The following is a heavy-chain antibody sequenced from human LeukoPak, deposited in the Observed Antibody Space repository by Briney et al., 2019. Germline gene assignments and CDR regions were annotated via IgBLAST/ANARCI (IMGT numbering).Heavy chain of an antibody. J-gene: IGHJ5*02. CDR2: IKQDGSEK. Sequence: PGGSLSLSCAASGFTYSSHLMSWVRQAPGKGREGVANIKQDGSEKYYLDPVTGRFTISRDNAKNSPDLQLNSRRAEDTAVYCCARDMAGTPVFDPWGQGTLVTVSS. CDR3: ARDMAGTPVFDP. CDR1: GFTYSSHL. D-gene: IGHD1-1*01. V-gene: IGHV3-7*01.